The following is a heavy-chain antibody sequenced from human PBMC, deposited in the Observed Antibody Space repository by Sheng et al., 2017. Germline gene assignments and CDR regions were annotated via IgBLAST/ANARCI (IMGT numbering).Heavy chain of an antibody. CDR1: DSPSIIMP. J-gene: IGHJ4*02. Sequence: QLVESGGGVVQPGGSRRDSPVQRLDSPSIIMPCSGSARLQARGWNGWALILYDGRDQYYANSVKGRFAISRDDSKSTLFLQMNSLRVDDTALYYCAREITGYYPEYWGQGTQVIVSS. V-gene: IGHV3-30*02. CDR3: AREITGYYPEY. D-gene: IGHD1-26*01. CDR2: ILYDGRDQ.